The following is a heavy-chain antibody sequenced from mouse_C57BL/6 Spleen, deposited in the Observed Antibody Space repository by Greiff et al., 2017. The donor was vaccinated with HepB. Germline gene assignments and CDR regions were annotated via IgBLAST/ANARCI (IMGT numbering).Heavy chain of an antibody. CDR2: IWSGGST. CDR3: ARNSNYYGSSYWYFDV. V-gene: IGHV2-2*01. Sequence: VQLVESGPGLVQPSQSLSITCTVSGFSLTSYGVHWVRQSPGKGLEWLGVIWSGGSTDYNAAFISRLSISKDNSKSQVFFKMNSLQADDTAIYYCARNSNYYGSSYWYFDVWGTGTTVTVSS. D-gene: IGHD1-1*01. CDR1: GFSLTSYG. J-gene: IGHJ1*03.